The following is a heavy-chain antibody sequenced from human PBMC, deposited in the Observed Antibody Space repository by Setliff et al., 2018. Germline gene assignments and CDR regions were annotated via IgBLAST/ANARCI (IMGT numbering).Heavy chain of an antibody. CDR2: ISYSGRT. CDR1: GGSITSNGFY. V-gene: IGHV4-39*01. J-gene: IGHJ4*02. Sequence: PSETLSLTCTVSGGSITSNGFYWGWIRQPPGKRLDWIGSISYSGRTKYNPSLKSRVTISVDTSKEQFSLKLTSVTAADTAVYYCARRPSYCSSAACDPFDYWGQGALVTVSS. D-gene: IGHD2-2*01. CDR3: ARRPSYCSSAACDPFDY.